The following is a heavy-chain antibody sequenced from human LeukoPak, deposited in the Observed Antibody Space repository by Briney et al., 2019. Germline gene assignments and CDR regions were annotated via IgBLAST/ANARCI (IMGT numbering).Heavy chain of an antibody. CDR2: MHHDGSA. J-gene: IGHJ4*02. CDR1: GGSITTRNF. Sequence: PSETLSLTCAVSGGSITTRNFWSWVRQPPGKGLEWTAEMHHDGSANYNPSLKSRVSMSVDKSKNHFSLRLTSVTAADTAVYYCAREGLGETYFEYWGWGILVTVSS. CDR3: AREGLGETYFEY. D-gene: IGHD3-10*01. V-gene: IGHV4-4*02.